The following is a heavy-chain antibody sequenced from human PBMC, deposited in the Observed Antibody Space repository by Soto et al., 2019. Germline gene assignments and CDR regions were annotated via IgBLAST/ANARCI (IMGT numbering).Heavy chain of an antibody. J-gene: IGHJ6*03. V-gene: IGHV3-30*18. CDR2: ISYDGSNK. Sequence: GGSLRLSCAASGFTFSSYGMHWVRQAPGKGLEWVAVISYDGSNKYYADSVKGRFTISRDNSKNTLYLQMNSLRAEDTAVYYCAKDPKFTSYMDVWGKGTTVTVSS. CDR1: GFTFSSYG. CDR3: AKDPKFTSYMDV.